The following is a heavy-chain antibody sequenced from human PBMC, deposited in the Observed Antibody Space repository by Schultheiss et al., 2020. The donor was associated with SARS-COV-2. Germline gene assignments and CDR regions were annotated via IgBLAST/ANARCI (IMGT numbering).Heavy chain of an antibody. D-gene: IGHD1-7*01. CDR2: FNPSSGGT. Sequence: ASVKVSCKSSGYSFYAYYIHWVRQAPGQGLEWMGWFNPSSGGTKYSQKLQGRVTMTGDMSISTAYMDLSRLKSDDTAVYYCARDQGYDWNYVSNWFDPWGQGTLDTVSS. J-gene: IGHJ5*02. CDR1: GYSFYAYY. V-gene: IGHV1-2*02. CDR3: ARDQGYDWNYVSNWFDP.